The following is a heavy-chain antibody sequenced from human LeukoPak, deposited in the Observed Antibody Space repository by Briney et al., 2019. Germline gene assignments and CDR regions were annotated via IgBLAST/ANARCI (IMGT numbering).Heavy chain of an antibody. D-gene: IGHD6-13*01. J-gene: IGHJ4*02. Sequence: GGSLRLSCAASGFTFSSYGMHWVRQAPGKGLEWVAVISYDGSNKYYADSVKGRFTISRDNSKNTLYLQMNSLRAEDTAVYYCAKDLSSSWPAFDYWGQGTLVTVSS. CDR1: GFTFSSYG. CDR2: ISYDGSNK. V-gene: IGHV3-30*18. CDR3: AKDLSSSWPAFDY.